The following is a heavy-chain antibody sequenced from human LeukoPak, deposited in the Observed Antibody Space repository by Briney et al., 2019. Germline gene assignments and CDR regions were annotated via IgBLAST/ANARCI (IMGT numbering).Heavy chain of an antibody. D-gene: IGHD2-15*01. CDR1: GFTFSSYG. Sequence: GGSLRLSCAASGFTFSSYGMHWVRQAPGKGLEWVAFIRYDGSNKYYADSVKGRFTISRDNSKNTLYLQMNSLRAEDTAVYYCAKLMVAGGPQRRGDIWGQGTMVTVSS. CDR2: IRYDGSNK. CDR3: AKLMVAGGPQRRGDI. J-gene: IGHJ3*02. V-gene: IGHV3-30*02.